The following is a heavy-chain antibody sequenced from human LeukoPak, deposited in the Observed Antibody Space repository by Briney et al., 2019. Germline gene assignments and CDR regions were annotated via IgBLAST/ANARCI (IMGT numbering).Heavy chain of an antibody. V-gene: IGHV3-66*01. J-gene: IGHJ4*02. CDR1: GLTVSSNY. D-gene: IGHD4-11*01. CDR2: LYSGGNT. CDR3: ARSPPEYSYFNY. Sequence: GGSLRLSCAASGLTVSSNYMNWVRQAPGKGLEWVLVLYSGGNTFYTDSVKDRFTISRDNSKNTVYLQMNSLRAEDSAVYYCARSPPEYSYFNYWGQGTPVTASS.